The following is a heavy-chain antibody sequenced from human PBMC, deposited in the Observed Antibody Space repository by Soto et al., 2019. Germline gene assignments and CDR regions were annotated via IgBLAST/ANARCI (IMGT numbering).Heavy chain of an antibody. V-gene: IGHV4-59*01. Sequence: PSETLSLTCTVPGSDITTYYWSWLRQSPGKGLEWIGHIYDTGSTPYNPSLKSRVTISVDTSNKQFSLRLTSVTAADTAVYYCARCPIDHNWFDPWGQGTLVTVSS. CDR3: ARCPIDHNWFDP. J-gene: IGHJ5*02. CDR2: IYDTGST. D-gene: IGHD3-9*01. CDR1: GSDITTYY.